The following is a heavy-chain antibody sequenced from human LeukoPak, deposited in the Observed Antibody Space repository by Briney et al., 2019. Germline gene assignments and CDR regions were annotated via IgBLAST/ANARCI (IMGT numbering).Heavy chain of an antibody. J-gene: IGHJ4*02. Sequence: ASVKVSCKASGYTFTGYYLHWVRQAPGQELEWMGWINPNSGDTNYAQKFQGRVTMTRDTSISTAYMELSRLRSDDTAVYYCAKRSISAQYFFDYWGQGTLVTVSS. V-gene: IGHV1-2*02. D-gene: IGHD6-6*01. CDR3: AKRSISAQYFFDY. CDR1: GYTFTGYY. CDR2: INPNSGDT.